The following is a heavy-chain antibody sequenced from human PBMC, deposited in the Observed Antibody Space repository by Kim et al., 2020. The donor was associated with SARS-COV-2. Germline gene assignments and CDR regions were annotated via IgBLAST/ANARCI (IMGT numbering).Heavy chain of an antibody. J-gene: IGHJ4*02. Sequence: DSVKGRFTISRDNAKHALYLQRSSLRAEDTAVYYCARESGFWRGFFGYFDDWGQGTLVTVSS. D-gene: IGHD3-3*01. V-gene: IGHV3-7*01. CDR3: ARESGFWRGFFGYFDD.